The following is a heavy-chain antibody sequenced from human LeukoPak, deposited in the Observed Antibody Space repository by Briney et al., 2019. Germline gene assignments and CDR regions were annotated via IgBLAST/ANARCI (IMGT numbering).Heavy chain of an antibody. Sequence: ASVKVSCKASGYTFTSYYMHWVRQAPGQGLEWMGIINPSGGSTSYAQKFQGRVTMTRDMSTSTAYMELRSLRSDDTAVYYCARLPLLWFGELLILGDYWGQGTLVTVSS. CDR1: GYTFTSYY. CDR2: INPSGGST. CDR3: ARLPLLWFGELLILGDY. D-gene: IGHD3-10*01. J-gene: IGHJ4*02. V-gene: IGHV1-46*01.